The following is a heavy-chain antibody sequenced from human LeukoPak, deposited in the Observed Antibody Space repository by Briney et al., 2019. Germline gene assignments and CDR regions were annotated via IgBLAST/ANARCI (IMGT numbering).Heavy chain of an antibody. V-gene: IGHV3-74*01. CDR2: INNDGTYT. Sequence: GGSLRLSCAVSGFTSSSYWMHWVRQAPGKGLVWVSRINNDGTYTVYADSVKGRFTISRDNSKNTVDVQMNSLRPDDTAVYYCTTGPQSGHYGPLSPAIFDYWGQGTLVTVSS. J-gene: IGHJ4*02. D-gene: IGHD3-10*01. CDR3: TTGPQSGHYGPLSPAIFDY. CDR1: GFTSSSYW.